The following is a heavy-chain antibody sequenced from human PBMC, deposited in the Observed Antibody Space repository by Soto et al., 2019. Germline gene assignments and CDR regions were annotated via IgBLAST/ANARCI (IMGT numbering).Heavy chain of an antibody. D-gene: IGHD6-19*01. V-gene: IGHV3-23*01. CDR2: ISGTGRST. J-gene: IGHJ4*02. CDR1: GFTFSNCA. CDR3: AKGNTSGWYFFDY. Sequence: PEGSLRLSCEASGFTFSNCAMSWVRQAPGKGLEWVSGISGTGRSTFYADSVNDRFTISRDNSKNIVYLQMNSLRAEDTAVYYCAKGNTSGWYFFDYWGQGXLVTVSS.